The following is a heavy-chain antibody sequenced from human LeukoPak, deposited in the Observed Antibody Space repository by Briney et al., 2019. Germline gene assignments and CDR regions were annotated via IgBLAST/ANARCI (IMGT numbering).Heavy chain of an antibody. CDR1: GFTFSNYA. D-gene: IGHD3-10*01. CDR2: IHSDGTT. Sequence: GGSLRLSCAASGFTFSNYAMSWVRQAPGKGLEWVSGIHSDGTTYYADSVKGRFTISRDNSKNTLYLQMKSLTAEDTAIYYCAKRYSGNYYFDFWGQGTLVTVSS. V-gene: IGHV3-23*01. CDR3: AKRYSGNYYFDF. J-gene: IGHJ4*02.